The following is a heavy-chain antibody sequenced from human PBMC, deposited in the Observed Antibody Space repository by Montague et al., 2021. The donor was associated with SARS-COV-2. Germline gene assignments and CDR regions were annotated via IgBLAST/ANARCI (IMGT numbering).Heavy chain of an antibody. D-gene: IGHD5-18*01. CDR3: ARREYSYGWGD. CDR2: VDYSGNT. J-gene: IGHJ4*02. V-gene: IGHV4-39*01. CDR1: GGPISGSSDY. Sequence: SETRGRRCTVTGGPISGSSDYWGWISQSPGKGLEWIASVDYSGNTYYSPSLKSRLTISVDTSKNQFSLKLNSVTAADTALYYCARREYSYGWGDWGQGTLVTVSS.